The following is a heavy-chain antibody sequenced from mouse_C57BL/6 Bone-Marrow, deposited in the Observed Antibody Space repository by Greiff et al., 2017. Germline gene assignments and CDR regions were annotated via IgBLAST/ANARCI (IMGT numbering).Heavy chain of an antibody. J-gene: IGHJ1*03. CDR3: TQEYVGV. V-gene: IGHV14-4*01. CDR1: GFNIKDDY. Sequence: EVQLQQSGAELVRPGASVKLSCTASGFNIKDDYMHWVKQRPGQGLEWIGWIDPENGDTEYASKFQGKATIPADTASNTAYMQLSSLRSEDTAVYYCTQEYVGVWGTGTTVTVSS. CDR2: IDPENGDT.